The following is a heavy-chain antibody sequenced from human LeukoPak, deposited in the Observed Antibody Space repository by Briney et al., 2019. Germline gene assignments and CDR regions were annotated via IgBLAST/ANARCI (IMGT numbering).Heavy chain of an antibody. J-gene: IGHJ5*02. CDR2: IYYSGST. D-gene: IGHD2-2*01. Sequence: SETLSLTCTVSGGSISSYYWSWIRQPPGKGLEWIGYIYYSGSTNYNPSLKSRVTISVDTSKNQFSLKLSSVTAADTAVYYCARHCSSTSCSRAIAFDPWGQETLVTVSS. CDR3: ARHCSSTSCSRAIAFDP. V-gene: IGHV4-59*08. CDR1: GGSISSYY.